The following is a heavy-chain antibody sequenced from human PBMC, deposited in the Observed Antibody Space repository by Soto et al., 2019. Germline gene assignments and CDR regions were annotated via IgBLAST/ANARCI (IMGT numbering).Heavy chain of an antibody. Sequence: QVQLQESGPGLVKPSETLSLTCTVSGGSISSYYWSWIRQPPGKGLEWIGYIYYSGSTNYNPSLKSRVTILVDTSKNQFSLKLSSVTAADTAVYYCARSHDFWSGSLDYWGQGTLVTVSS. CDR2: IYYSGST. CDR3: ARSHDFWSGSLDY. D-gene: IGHD3-3*01. CDR1: GGSISSYY. J-gene: IGHJ4*02. V-gene: IGHV4-59*01.